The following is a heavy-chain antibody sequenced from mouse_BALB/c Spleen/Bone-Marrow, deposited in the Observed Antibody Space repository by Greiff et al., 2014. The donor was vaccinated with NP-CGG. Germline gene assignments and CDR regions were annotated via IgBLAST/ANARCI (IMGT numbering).Heavy chain of an antibody. V-gene: IGHV1-80*01. CDR1: GYAFSSYW. D-gene: IGHD2-10*02. CDR2: IYPGDGDT. CDR3: ARQYGNYFDY. Sequence: VKLMESGAELMRPGSSVKISCKASGYAFSSYWMNWVKQRPGQGLEWIGQIYPGDGDTNYNGKFKGKATLTADKSSSTAYMQLSSLTSEDSAVYFCARQYGNYFDYWGQGTTLKVSS. J-gene: IGHJ2*01.